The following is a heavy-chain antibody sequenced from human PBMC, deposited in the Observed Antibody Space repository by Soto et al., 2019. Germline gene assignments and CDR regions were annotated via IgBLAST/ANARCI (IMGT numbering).Heavy chain of an antibody. D-gene: IGHD3-9*01. Sequence: PGGSLRLSCAASGFTFSSYAMSWVRQAPGKGLEWVSAISGSGGSTYYADSVKGRFTISRDNSKNTLYLQMNSLRAEDTAVYYCAIFEKYDILTGHTFDYWGQGNLVPVS. CDR1: GFTFSSYA. CDR3: AIFEKYDILTGHTFDY. V-gene: IGHV3-23*01. J-gene: IGHJ4*02. CDR2: ISGSGGST.